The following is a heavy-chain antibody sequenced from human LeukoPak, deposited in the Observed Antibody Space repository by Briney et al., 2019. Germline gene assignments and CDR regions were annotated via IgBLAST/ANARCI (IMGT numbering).Heavy chain of an antibody. CDR2: IYTSGST. CDR1: GGSISSYY. CDR3: ARDRSNGWYKKNWFDP. V-gene: IGHV4-4*07. J-gene: IGHJ5*02. Sequence: SETLSLTCTVSGGSISSYYWSWIRQPAGKGLEWIGRIYTSGSTNYNPSLKSRVTMSVDTSKNQFSLKLSSVTAADTAVYYCARDRSNGWYKKNWFDPWSQGTLVTVSS. D-gene: IGHD6-19*01.